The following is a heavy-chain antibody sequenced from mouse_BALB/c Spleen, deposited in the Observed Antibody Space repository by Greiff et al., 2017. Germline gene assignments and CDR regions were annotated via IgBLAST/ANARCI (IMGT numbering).Heavy chain of an antibody. D-gene: IGHD4-1*01. CDR2: INPNNGGT. V-gene: IGHV1-18*01. CDR1: GYTFTDYN. CDR3: ARSGYAMDY. J-gene: IGHJ4*01. Sequence: EVQGVESGPELVKPGASVKIPCKASGYTFTDYNMDWVKQSHGKSLEWIGDINPNNGGTIYNQKFKGKATLTVDKSSSTAYMELRSLTSEDTAVYYCARSGYAMDYWGQGTSVTVSS.